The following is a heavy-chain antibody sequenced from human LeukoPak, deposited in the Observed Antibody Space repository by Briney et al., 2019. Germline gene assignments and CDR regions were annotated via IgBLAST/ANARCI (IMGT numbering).Heavy chain of an antibody. V-gene: IGHV4-59*01. CDR1: GGSISSYY. CDR3: ARDRDYFLY. Sequence: PSETLSLTCTVSGGSISSYYWSWIRQPPGKGLEWIGYIYYSGSTNYNPSLKSRVTISVDTSKNQFSLKLSSVTAADTAVYYCARDRDYFLYWGQGTLVTVSS. J-gene: IGHJ4*02. CDR2: IYYSGST.